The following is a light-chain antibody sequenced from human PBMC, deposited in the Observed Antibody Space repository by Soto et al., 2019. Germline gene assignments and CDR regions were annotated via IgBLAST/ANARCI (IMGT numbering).Light chain of an antibody. V-gene: IGLV2-14*01. Sequence: QSVLTQPDYGSGSPGQAITISCAGTRSDIGASNSVSWYQHLPGRSPTLIIYEATNRPSGVSERFSGSKAGDTASLTISGLQADDESEYFCISYKTDDTFVFGGGTKVTVL. CDR2: EAT. CDR3: ISYKTDDTFV. J-gene: IGLJ1*01. CDR1: RSDIGASNS.